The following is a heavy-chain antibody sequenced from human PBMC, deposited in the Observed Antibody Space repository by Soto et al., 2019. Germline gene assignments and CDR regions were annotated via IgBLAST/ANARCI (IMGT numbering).Heavy chain of an antibody. J-gene: IGHJ5*02. V-gene: IGHV4-39*01. CDR2: TYYSGST. Sequence: PSETLSLTCTVSGGSISSSSYYWGWIRQPPGKGLEWIGSTYYSGSTYYNPSLKSRVTISVDTSKNQFSLKLSSVTAADTAVYYCARLSVTRFDPWGQGTLVTVSS. CDR3: ARLSVTRFDP. D-gene: IGHD4-4*01. CDR1: GGSISSSSYY.